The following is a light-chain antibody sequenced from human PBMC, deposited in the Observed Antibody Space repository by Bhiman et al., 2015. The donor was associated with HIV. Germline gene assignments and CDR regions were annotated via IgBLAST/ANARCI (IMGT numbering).Light chain of an antibody. J-gene: IGLJ1*01. V-gene: IGLV3-1*01. CDR2: QDS. CDR1: KLGDKY. Sequence: SYELTQPPSVSVSPGQTASITCSGDKLGDKYACWYQQKPGQSPVLVIYQDSTRPSGIPERFSGSNSGNTATLTISGTQAMDEADYYCQAWDSSLWVFGTGTKVTVL. CDR3: QAWDSSLWV.